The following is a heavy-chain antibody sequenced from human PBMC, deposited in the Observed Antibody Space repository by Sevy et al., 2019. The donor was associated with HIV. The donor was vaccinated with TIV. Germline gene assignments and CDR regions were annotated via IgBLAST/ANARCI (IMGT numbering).Heavy chain of an antibody. V-gene: IGHV4-59*01. CDR3: ARGDPEILYGMDV. CDR1: GDSISGYY. Sequence: SETLSLTCTVSGDSISGYYWSWIRQPPGKGLEWIGYIFYTRSTNYNPSLKSRVTISKDTSKNQISLKLSSVTAADTALYYCARGDPEILYGMDVWGQGTTVTVSS. J-gene: IGHJ6*02. CDR2: IFYTRST.